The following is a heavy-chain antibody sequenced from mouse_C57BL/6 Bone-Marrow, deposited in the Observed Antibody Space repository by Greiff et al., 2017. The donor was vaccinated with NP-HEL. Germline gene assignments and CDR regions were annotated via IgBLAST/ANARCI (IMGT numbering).Heavy chain of an antibody. D-gene: IGHD2-1*01. J-gene: IGHJ4*01. Sequence: QVQLKESGPGLVAPSQSLSITCTVSGFSLTSYGVHWVRQPPGKGLEWLVVIWSDGSTTYNSALKSRLSISKDNSKSQVFLKMNSLQTDDTAMYYCARQLLWNRYYYAMDYWGQGTSVTVSS. CDR3: ARQLLWNRYYYAMDY. CDR1: GFSLTSYG. CDR2: IWSDGST. V-gene: IGHV2-6-1*01.